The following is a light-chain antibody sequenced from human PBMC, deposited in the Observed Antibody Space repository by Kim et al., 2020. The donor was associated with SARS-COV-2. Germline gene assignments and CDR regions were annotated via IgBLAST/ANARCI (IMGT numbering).Light chain of an antibody. J-gene: IGLJ3*02. CDR3: SSYTSSSTWV. Sequence: GQSITISCTGTSSDVGAYDYLSWYQQHPGKAPTLMIYDVSERPSGVSYRFSGSKSGNTASLTISGLRAEDEADYYCSSYTSSSTWVFGGGTQLTVL. CDR1: SSDVGAYDY. V-gene: IGLV2-14*03. CDR2: DVS.